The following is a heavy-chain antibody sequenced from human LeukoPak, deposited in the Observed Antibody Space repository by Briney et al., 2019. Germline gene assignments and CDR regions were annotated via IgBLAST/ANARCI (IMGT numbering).Heavy chain of an antibody. CDR3: ARDTSSGWSVYAFDI. V-gene: IGHV3-74*01. CDR1: GFTFSSYW. Sequence: GGSLRLSCAASGFTFSSYWMHWVRQAPGKGLVWVSRINSDGSSTSYADSVKGRFTISRDNAKDTLYLQMNSLRAEDTAVYYCARDTSSGWSVYAFDIWGQGTMVTVSS. CDR2: INSDGSST. J-gene: IGHJ3*02. D-gene: IGHD6-19*01.